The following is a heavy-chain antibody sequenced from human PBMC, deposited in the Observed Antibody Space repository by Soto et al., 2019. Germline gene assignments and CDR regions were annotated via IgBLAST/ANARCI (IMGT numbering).Heavy chain of an antibody. D-gene: IGHD5-18*01. Sequence: QVQLVQSGAEVKKPESSVKVSCQAPGGTFSTYAISWVRQAPGQGLEWMGGILPMFGTANYAQRFQDRVTITADESTNTVYMELSSLRSEDTAVYFCASGIQLWLRRINNGYSGWGQGTLVTVSS. CDR3: ASGIQLWLRRINNGYSG. V-gene: IGHV1-69*12. CDR2: ILPMFGTA. J-gene: IGHJ4*02. CDR1: GGTFSTYA.